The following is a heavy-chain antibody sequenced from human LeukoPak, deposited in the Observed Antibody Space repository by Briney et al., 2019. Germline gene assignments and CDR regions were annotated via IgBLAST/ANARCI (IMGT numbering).Heavy chain of an antibody. J-gene: IGHJ5*02. Sequence: GGSLRLSCAASGFTFSTYGIHWVRQAQGKGLEWVAFIRSDGSNKYYPDSVKGRFTISRDNSKNTVYLQMNSLRAEDTAMYYCAKEGFDPWGQGTVVTVSS. CDR1: GFTFSTYG. V-gene: IGHV3-30*02. CDR2: IRSDGSNK. CDR3: AKEGFDP.